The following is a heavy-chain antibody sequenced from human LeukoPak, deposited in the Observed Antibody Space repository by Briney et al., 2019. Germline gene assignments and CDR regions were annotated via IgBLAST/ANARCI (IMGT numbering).Heavy chain of an antibody. CDR3: ARDVSDYGDYAFDI. J-gene: IGHJ3*02. Sequence: GGSLRLSCAASGFTFSSHSMNWVRQAPGKGLEWVSYISSSSSTIYYADSVKGRFTISRDNARNSLYLQMNSLRAEDTAVYYCARDVSDYGDYAFDIWGQGTMVTVSS. D-gene: IGHD4-17*01. V-gene: IGHV3-48*01. CDR1: GFTFSSHS. CDR2: ISSSSSTI.